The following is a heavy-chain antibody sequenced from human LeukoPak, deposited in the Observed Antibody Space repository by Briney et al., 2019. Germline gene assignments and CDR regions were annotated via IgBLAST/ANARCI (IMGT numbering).Heavy chain of an antibody. CDR3: ATSGRSSSSWMFDY. V-gene: IGHV1-3*03. J-gene: IGHJ4*02. CDR2: INAGNGNT. Sequence: GASVKVSCKASGYTFTSYAMHWVRQAPGQRLEWMGWINAGNGNTKYSQEFQGRVTITRDTSASTAYMELSSLRSEDMAVYYCATSGRSSSSWMFDYWGQGTLVTVSS. CDR1: GYTFTSYA. D-gene: IGHD6-6*01.